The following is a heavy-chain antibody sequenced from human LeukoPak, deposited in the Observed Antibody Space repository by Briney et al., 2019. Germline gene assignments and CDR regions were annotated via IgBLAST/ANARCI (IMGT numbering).Heavy chain of an antibody. D-gene: IGHD6-13*01. V-gene: IGHV4-4*02. CDR1: GFTFSNAW. Sequence: GSLRLSCAASGFTFSNAWMSWVRQPPGKGLEWIGEINHSGSTNYNPSLKSRVTISVDTSKNQFSLMLNSVTAADTAVYYCARESRRIAAAGPSYYMDVWGRGTTVTVSS. CDR2: INHSGST. J-gene: IGHJ6*03. CDR3: ARESRRIAAAGPSYYMDV.